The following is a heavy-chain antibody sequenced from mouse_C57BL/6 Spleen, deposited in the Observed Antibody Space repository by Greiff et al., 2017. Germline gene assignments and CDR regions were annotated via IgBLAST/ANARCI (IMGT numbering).Heavy chain of an antibody. CDR1: GFSLTSYG. V-gene: IGHV2-6-1*01. Sequence: VKLQESGPGLVAPSQSLSITCTVSGFSLTSYGVHWVRQPPGKGLEWLVVIWSDGSTTYNSAPKSRLSISKDNSKSQVFLKMNSLQTDDTAMYYCARHGDDEPLFAYWGQGTLVTVSA. J-gene: IGHJ3*01. D-gene: IGHD2-12*01. CDR3: ARHGDDEPLFAY. CDR2: IWSDGST.